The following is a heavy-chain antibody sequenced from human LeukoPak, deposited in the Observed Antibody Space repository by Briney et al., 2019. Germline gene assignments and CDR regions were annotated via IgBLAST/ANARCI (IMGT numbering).Heavy chain of an antibody. CDR3: ANRGYSYHDPYGEIDAFDI. J-gene: IGHJ3*02. D-gene: IGHD5-12*01. V-gene: IGHV3-30*18. CDR2: ISSDGNNE. CDR1: GFAFSSFG. Sequence: GGSLRLSCAASGFAFSSFGIHWVRQAPGKGLEWVAVISSDGNNEYYADSVKGRFTISRDNSKNTVYLQMNRLRVEETAVYYCANRGYSYHDPYGEIDAFDIWGQGTMVTVSS.